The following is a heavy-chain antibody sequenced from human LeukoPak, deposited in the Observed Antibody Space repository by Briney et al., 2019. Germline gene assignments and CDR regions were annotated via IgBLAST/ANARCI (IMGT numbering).Heavy chain of an antibody. V-gene: IGHV1-2*02. CDR3: ARDNYIGYTSGRYSAY. J-gene: IGHJ4*02. CDR2: INPKTGGT. Sequence: ASVKVSCKASGYTFTDFYIHWVRQAPGQGLEWMGWINPKTGGTNYARKFQGRVTMTRDTSISTAYMDLNSLRSEDTGVYYCARDNYIGYTSGRYSAYWGQGILVTVSS. D-gene: IGHD6-19*01. CDR1: GYTFTDFY.